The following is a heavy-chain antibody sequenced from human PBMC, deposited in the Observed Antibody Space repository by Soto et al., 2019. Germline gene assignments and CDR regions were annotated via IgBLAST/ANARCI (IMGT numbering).Heavy chain of an antibody. D-gene: IGHD2-2*01. CDR2: ISNSGGST. V-gene: IGHV3-23*01. CDR3: AKDRRYCSSTSCSWYYYGMDV. Sequence: EVRLLESGGGLGQPGGSLRLSCAASGFTFSSYAMSWVRQAPGKGLEWVSTISNSGGSTYYADSVKGRFTISRDNSKNTLYLQMNSLRAEDTAIYYCAKDRRYCSSTSCSWYYYGMDVWGQGTTVTVSS. CDR1: GFTFSSYA. J-gene: IGHJ6*02.